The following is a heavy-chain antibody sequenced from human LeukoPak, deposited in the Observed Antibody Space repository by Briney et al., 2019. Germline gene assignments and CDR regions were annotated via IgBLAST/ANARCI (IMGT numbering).Heavy chain of an antibody. CDR1: GFTFSNYA. CDR2: ISTRGGTT. D-gene: IGHD3-10*01. CDR3: AKVGGPYDSGSYYVDY. Sequence: GGSLRLSCAASGFTFSNYAMSWVRQAPGKGLEWVSAISTRGGTTYYADSVKGRFTISRDNSKNTLYLQLNSLRADDTAVYYCAKVGGPYDSGSYYVDYWGQGTLVTVSS. V-gene: IGHV3-23*01. J-gene: IGHJ4*02.